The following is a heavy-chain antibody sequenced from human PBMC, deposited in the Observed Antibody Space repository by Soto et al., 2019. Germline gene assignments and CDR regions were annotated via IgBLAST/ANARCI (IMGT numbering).Heavy chain of an antibody. CDR2: ISANGQGI. J-gene: IGHJ4*02. CDR1: GFTFSTYA. D-gene: IGHD1-7*01. V-gene: IGHV3-23*01. Sequence: GGSLRLSCAASGFTFSTYALSWVRQAPGKGLEWVSAISANGQGIYYADSVRGRFTISRDNSKNTIFLHMDSLRAEDTAVYYCAKDRNYPRDQFHYWGQGTQVTLSS. CDR3: AKDRNYPRDQFHY.